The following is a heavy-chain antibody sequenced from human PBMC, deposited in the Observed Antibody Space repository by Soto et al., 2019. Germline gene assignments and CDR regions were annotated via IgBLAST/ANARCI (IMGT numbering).Heavy chain of an antibody. V-gene: IGHV4-4*02. Sequence: QVQLQESGPGLVKPSGTLSLTSAVSGGSISSSNWWSWVRQPPGKGLEWIGEIFHNGNTYSNPSLTGRVTMSVDKSKNQFSRNLTSVTAADTALYYCASRSYAMDIWGQGTTVSVSS. CDR1: GGSISSSNW. J-gene: IGHJ6*02. CDR3: ASRSYAMDI. D-gene: IGHD3-16*02. CDR2: IFHNGNT.